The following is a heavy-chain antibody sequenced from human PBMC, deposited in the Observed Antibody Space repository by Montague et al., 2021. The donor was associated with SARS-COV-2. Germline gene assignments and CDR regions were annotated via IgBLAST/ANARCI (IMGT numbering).Heavy chain of an antibody. Sequence: TLSLTCTVSGGSIRSGSYYWSWIRQPAGKGLEWIGRIYSSGSTNYNPSPKSRVTMSVDTSKNQFSLKVSSVTAADTAVYYCARDYGDYSYYYGLDVWGQGTTVTVFS. CDR3: ARDYGDYSYYYGLDV. CDR1: GGSIRSGSYY. D-gene: IGHD4-17*01. J-gene: IGHJ6*02. V-gene: IGHV4-61*02. CDR2: IYSSGST.